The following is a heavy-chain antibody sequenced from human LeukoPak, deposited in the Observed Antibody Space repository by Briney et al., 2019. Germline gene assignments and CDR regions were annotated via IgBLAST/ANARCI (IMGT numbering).Heavy chain of an antibody. CDR2: ISTYNSNT. CDR1: GYTFTTYG. Sequence: ASVKVSCKASGYTFTTYGINWLRQAPGQGLAWMGWISTYNSNTHYAQKLQGRVTMTTDASTSTAYMELRSLRSGDTAVYYCARGIPPGDAFDIWGQGTMVTVSS. V-gene: IGHV1-18*01. J-gene: IGHJ3*02. CDR3: ARGIPPGDAFDI. D-gene: IGHD2-2*02.